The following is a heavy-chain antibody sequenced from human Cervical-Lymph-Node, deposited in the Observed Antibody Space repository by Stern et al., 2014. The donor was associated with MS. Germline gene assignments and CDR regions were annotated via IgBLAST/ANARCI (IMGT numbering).Heavy chain of an antibody. J-gene: IGHJ4*02. CDR3: ARDRSLGVTPFFDN. Sequence: QVQLVQSGAEVKQPGSSVKVSCKASGGTFSNYAIAWVRHAPGQGLEWMGVIIPILGTSTYAQKFQGRVTITADDFSTTAYMELSSLRSEDTAVYYCARDRSLGVTPFFDNWGQGTLVTVSS. CDR2: IIPILGTS. D-gene: IGHD3-22*01. CDR1: GGTFSNYA. V-gene: IGHV1-69*01.